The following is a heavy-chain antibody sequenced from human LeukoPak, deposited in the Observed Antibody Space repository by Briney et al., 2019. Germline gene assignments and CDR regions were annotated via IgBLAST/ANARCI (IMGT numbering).Heavy chain of an antibody. J-gene: IGHJ4*02. Sequence: GGSLRLSCAASGFTFSSYAMSWVRQAPGKGLEWVSIISVSGSSTYYADSVKGRFTISRDNSKNTLFLQMNSLRAEDTAVYYCAKGGVAVTGRFDYWGQGTLVTVSS. CDR1: GFTFSSYA. CDR3: AKGGVAVTGRFDY. D-gene: IGHD6-19*01. V-gene: IGHV3-23*01. CDR2: ISVSGSST.